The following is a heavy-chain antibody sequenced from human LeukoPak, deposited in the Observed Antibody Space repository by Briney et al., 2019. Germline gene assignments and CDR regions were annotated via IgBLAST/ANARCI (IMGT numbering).Heavy chain of an antibody. CDR3: ARDPWDYTGEGLDY. V-gene: IGHV3-7*04. J-gene: IGHJ4*02. CDR1: GFTFSSYC. D-gene: IGHD3-10*01. Sequence: GGSLRLSCAASGFTFSSYCMSWVRQAPGKGLEWVANIKQDGSEKYYVDSVKGRFTISRDNAKNSLYLQMNSLRAEDTAVYYCARDPWDYTGEGLDYWGQGTLVTVSS. CDR2: IKQDGSEK.